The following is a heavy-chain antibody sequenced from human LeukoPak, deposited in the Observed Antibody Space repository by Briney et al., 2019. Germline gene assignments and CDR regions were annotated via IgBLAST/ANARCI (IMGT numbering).Heavy chain of an antibody. V-gene: IGHV3-20*04. J-gene: IGHJ4*02. CDR1: GVTCDAYG. CDR3: ARDLKRVAAVQPPEFDH. CDR2: INGKGDI. Sequence: GGSPILCCAASGVTCDAYGMNGVRQLPGKGMEWGAGINGKGDIGYAASVEGRFTISRDNAKNSLYLQMNSLRVEDTALYYCARDLKRVAAVQPPEFDHRGQGTLVTVSS. D-gene: IGHD6-13*01.